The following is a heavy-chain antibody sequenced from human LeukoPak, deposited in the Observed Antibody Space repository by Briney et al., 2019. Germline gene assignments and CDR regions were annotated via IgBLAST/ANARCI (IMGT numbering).Heavy chain of an antibody. V-gene: IGHV4-61*02. J-gene: IGHJ5*01. D-gene: IGHD1-1*01. CDR3: ARVTTGSTTLDS. CDR2: IYTSGST. CDR1: GGSISSGSYY. Sequence: PSETLSLTCTVSGGSISSGSYYWSWIRQPAGKGLEWIGRIYTSGSTNYNPSLKSRVTISVDTSKNQFSLKLSSVTAADTAVYYCARVTTGSTTLDSWGQGILVTVSS.